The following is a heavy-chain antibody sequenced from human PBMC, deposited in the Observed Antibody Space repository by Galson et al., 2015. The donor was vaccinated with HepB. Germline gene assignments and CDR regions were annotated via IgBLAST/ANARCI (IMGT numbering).Heavy chain of an antibody. CDR3: TTWNWNYDDH. Sequence: SLRLSCAASGFTFTNAWMTWVRQAPGKGLEWVGRIKSKTHGGTTDYAAPVKGTFTIARDDSKNTLHLQMNSLKTEDTAVYYCTTWNWNYDDHWVQGTLVTVSS. V-gene: IGHV3-15*01. J-gene: IGHJ5*02. CDR1: GFTFTNAW. D-gene: IGHD1-7*01. CDR2: IKSKTHGGTT.